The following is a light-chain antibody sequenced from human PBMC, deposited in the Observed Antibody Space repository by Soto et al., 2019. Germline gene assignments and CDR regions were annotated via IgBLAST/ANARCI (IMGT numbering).Light chain of an antibody. V-gene: IGKV1-27*01. CDR1: QGISNY. J-gene: IGKJ3*01. CDR3: QQYHSPPFT. Sequence: DIQMTQSPSSLSAFVGGRVTFPCRASQGISNYVAWYQQKPRKVPKVLIYAASTLQSGVPSRFSGSGSGTDFTLTISSLQPEDVATYYCQQYHSPPFTFGPGTKLDIK. CDR2: AAS.